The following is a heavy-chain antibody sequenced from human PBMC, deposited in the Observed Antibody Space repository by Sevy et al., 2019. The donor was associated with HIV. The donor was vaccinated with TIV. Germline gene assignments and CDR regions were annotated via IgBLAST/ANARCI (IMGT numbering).Heavy chain of an antibody. CDR2: ISGSGGST. V-gene: IGHV3-23*01. D-gene: IGHD2-2*01. Sequence: GGSLRLSCAASGFTFSSYAMSWDRQAPGKGLEWVSAISGSGGSTYYADSVKGRFTISRDNSKNTLYLQMNSLRAEDTAVYYCAKGGGSSTSCLDYWGQGTLVTVSS. CDR3: AKGGGSSTSCLDY. J-gene: IGHJ4*02. CDR1: GFTFSSYA.